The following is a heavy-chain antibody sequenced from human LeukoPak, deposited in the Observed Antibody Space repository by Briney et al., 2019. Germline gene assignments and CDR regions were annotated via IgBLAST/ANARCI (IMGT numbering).Heavy chain of an antibody. V-gene: IGHV5-51*04. CDR3: ASAGIGYCSGGSCYSVYFDY. Sequence: GASLKISCRGSGYSFTSYWIGWGRQTPGKGLEGMGIIYPGDSDTRYSSSFQGQVTSSADKPISTAYLQWSSLKASDPAMYYCASAGIGYCSGGSCYSVYFDYWGQGTLVTVSS. D-gene: IGHD2-15*01. CDR1: GYSFTSYW. J-gene: IGHJ4*02. CDR2: IYPGDSDT.